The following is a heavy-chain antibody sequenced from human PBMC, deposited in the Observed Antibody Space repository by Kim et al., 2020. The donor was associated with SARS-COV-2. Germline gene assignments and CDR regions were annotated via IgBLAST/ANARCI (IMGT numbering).Heavy chain of an antibody. D-gene: IGHD3-10*01. CDR2: IDPTDSDT. CDR3: ARQGTSGRADFDY. J-gene: IGHJ4*02. Sequence: GESLKISCKGSGNNFSNYWINWVRQMPGRGLEWMGRIDPTDSDTYYSPSFQGHVTLSVDRSITTAFLQWSSLKASDTAIYYCARQGTSGRADFDYWRQGTLVTVSS. V-gene: IGHV5-10-1*01. CDR1: GNNFSNYW.